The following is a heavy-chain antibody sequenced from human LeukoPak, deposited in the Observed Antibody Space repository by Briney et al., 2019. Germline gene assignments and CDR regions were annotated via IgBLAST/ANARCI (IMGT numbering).Heavy chain of an antibody. CDR1: GFTFDDYA. V-gene: IGHV3-9*01. CDR2: ISWNSGSI. J-gene: IGHJ3*02. CDR3: AKDLGWGAFDI. Sequence: GRSLRLSCAASGFTFDDYAMHWVRQAPGKGLEWVSGISWNSGSIGYADSVEGRFTISRDNAKNSLYLQMNSLRAEDTALYYCAKDLGWGAFDIWGQGTMVTVSS. D-gene: IGHD6-19*01.